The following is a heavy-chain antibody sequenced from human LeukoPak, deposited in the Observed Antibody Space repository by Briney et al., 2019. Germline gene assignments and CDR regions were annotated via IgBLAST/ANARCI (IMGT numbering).Heavy chain of an antibody. Sequence: GGSLRLSCAASGFTLSSHEINWVRQAPGKGLEWVSYISDVGRSDIYFADSVKGRFTLSRDNAKNSLYLQMNSLRAEDTAIYYCARETPNCGGDCFDYWGQGTLVTVSP. CDR2: ISDVGRSDI. J-gene: IGHJ4*02. V-gene: IGHV3-48*03. CDR3: ARETPNCGGDCFDY. CDR1: GFTLSSHE. D-gene: IGHD2-21*02.